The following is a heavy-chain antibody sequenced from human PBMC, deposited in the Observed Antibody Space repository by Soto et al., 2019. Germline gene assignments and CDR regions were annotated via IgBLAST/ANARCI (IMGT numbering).Heavy chain of an antibody. J-gene: IGHJ6*02. CDR2: IYYSGST. D-gene: IGHD4-17*01. V-gene: IGHV4-59*08. CDR1: CGSISSYY. Sequence: SETLSLTCTVSCGSISSYYWSWIRQPPGKGLEWIGYIYYSGSTNYNPSLKSRVTISVDTSKNQFSLKLSSVTAADTAVYYCARVSSTTNYGMDVWGQGTTVTISS. CDR3: ARVSSTTNYGMDV.